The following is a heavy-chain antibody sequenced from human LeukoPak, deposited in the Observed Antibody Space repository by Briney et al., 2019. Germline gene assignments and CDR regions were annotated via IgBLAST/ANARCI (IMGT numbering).Heavy chain of an antibody. CDR3: ARDGLFHSGGYGRFDY. CDR2: ISAYNGNT. Sequence: ASVKVSCKASGYTFTSYGISWVRQAPGQGLEWMGWISAYNGNTNYAQKLQGRVTMTTDTSTSTAYMELRSLRSDDTAVYYCARDGLFHSGGYGRFDYWGQGTLVTVSS. J-gene: IGHJ4*02. V-gene: IGHV1-18*01. D-gene: IGHD5-12*01. CDR1: GYTFTSYG.